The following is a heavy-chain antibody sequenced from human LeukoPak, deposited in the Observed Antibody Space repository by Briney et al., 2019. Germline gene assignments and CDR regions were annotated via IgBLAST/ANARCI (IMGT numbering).Heavy chain of an antibody. CDR2: ISGSGGST. CDR1: GFTFSSYA. J-gene: IGHJ4*02. D-gene: IGHD3-22*01. Sequence: GGSLRLSCAASGFTFSSYAMSWVRQAPGKGLEWVSAISGSGGSTYYADSVKGRFTISRDNSKNTLYLQMNSLRAEDTAVYYCAKIYYYDSSGYYYGREDYFVYWGQGTLVTVSS. CDR3: AKIYYYDSSGYYYGREDYFVY. V-gene: IGHV3-23*01.